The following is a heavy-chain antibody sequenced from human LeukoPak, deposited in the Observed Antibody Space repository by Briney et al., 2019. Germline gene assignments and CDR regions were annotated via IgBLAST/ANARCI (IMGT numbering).Heavy chain of an antibody. CDR1: GGSISSYY. CDR3: ARGGVLYCGGDCYSFSLDY. J-gene: IGHJ4*02. Sequence: TSETLSLTCTVSGGSISSYYWSWLRQPPGKGLEWIGYIYYSGSTNYNPSLKSRVTISVDTSKNQFSLKLSSVTAADTAVYYCARGGVLYCGGDCYSFSLDYWGQGTLVTVSS. CDR2: IYYSGST. D-gene: IGHD2-21*02. V-gene: IGHV4-59*01.